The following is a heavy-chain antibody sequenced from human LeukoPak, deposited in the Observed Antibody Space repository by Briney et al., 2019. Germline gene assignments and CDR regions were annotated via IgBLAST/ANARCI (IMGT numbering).Heavy chain of an antibody. J-gene: IGHJ4*02. CDR2: IYSGGST. CDR3: SYAYYFDY. CDR1: GFTVSSNY. Sequence: GGSLRLSCAASGFTVSSNYMSWVRQAPGKGLEWVSVIYSGGSTYYADSVKGRFTISRDISKNTLYLQMNSLRAEDTAVYYCSYAYYFDYWGQGTLVTVSS. D-gene: IGHD4-17*01. V-gene: IGHV3-66*01.